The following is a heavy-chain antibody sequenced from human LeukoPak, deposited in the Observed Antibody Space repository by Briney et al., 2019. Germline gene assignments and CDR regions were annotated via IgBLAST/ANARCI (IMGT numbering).Heavy chain of an antibody. Sequence: SETLSLTCTVSGGSISSSSYYWGWIRQPPGKGLEWIGSIYYSGSTYYNPSLKSRVTISVDTSKNQFSLKLSSVTAADTAVYYCARARSGYYQTWGQGTLVTVSS. CDR2: IYYSGST. CDR3: ARARSGYYQT. D-gene: IGHD3-22*01. V-gene: IGHV4-39*07. CDR1: GGSISSSSYY. J-gene: IGHJ4*02.